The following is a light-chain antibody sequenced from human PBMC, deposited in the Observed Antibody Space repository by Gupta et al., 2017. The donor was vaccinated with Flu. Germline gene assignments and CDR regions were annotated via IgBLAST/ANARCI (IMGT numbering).Light chain of an antibody. CDR1: HSVGIY. CDR3: QQRCGNTWT. CDR2: DAS. V-gene: IGKV3-11*01. Sequence: PVTLSLSAGDSGTITRRASHSVGIYLTWYHLKPGRAPTLLLYDASTKQTAVPARFSGSGSGTELTLIIISREPEDFAVYYCQQRCGNTWTFGQGTKVEIK. J-gene: IGKJ1*01.